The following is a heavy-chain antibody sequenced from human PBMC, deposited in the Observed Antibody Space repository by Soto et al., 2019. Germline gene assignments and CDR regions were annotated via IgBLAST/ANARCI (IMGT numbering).Heavy chain of an antibody. J-gene: IGHJ6*02. V-gene: IGHV3-30*18. CDR1: GFTFSSYG. CDR2: ISYDGSNK. Sequence: PGGSLRLSCAASGFTFSSYGMPWVRQAPGKGLEWVAVISYDGSNKYYADSVKGRFTISRDNSKNTLYLQMNSLRAEDTAVYYCAKDRNPPVQLWLRYYYYYGMDVWGQGTTVTVSS. D-gene: IGHD5-18*01. CDR3: AKDRNPPVQLWLRYYYYYGMDV.